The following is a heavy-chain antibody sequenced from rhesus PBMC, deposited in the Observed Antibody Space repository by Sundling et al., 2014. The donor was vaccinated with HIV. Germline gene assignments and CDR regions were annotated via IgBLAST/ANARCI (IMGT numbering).Heavy chain of an antibody. CDR2: VSGSGGSP. V-gene: IGHV4-173*01. D-gene: IGHD2-39*01. Sequence: QVQLQESGPGLVKPSETLSLTCGVSGGSINSYYWTWIRQPPGKGLEWIGRVSGSGGSPDYSPSLKSRVTISTDTSKNQLSLKVKSMTAADTAVYFCVRRVSIRIDSWGQGIRVIVSS. CDR3: VRRVSIRIDS. CDR1: GGSINSYY. J-gene: IGHJ4*01.